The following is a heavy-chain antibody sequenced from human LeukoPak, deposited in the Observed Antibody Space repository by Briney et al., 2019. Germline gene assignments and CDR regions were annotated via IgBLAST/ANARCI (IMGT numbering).Heavy chain of an antibody. CDR2: IYSTGST. D-gene: IGHD6-13*01. CDR1: GGSISSYY. V-gene: IGHV4-4*07. CDR3: ARGGSKAAALIYFDY. J-gene: IGHJ4*02. Sequence: RSETLSLTCTVSGGSISSYYWSWIRQPAGEELEWIGHIYSTGSTNYNPSLKSRVTVSVDTSKNQFSLKLSSVTAADTAVYYCARGGSKAAALIYFDYWGQGTLVTVSS.